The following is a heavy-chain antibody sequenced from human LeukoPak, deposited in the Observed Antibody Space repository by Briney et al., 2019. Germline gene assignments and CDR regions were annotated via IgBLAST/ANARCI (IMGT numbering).Heavy chain of an antibody. CDR3: TAEGSYYVSGTYYVFFAY. CDR1: GFGFSGSW. J-gene: IGHJ4*02. D-gene: IGHD3-10*01. Sequence: PGGSLGLSCAASGFGFSGSWMSWVRQAPGKGLEWVGRIKNGGTPDYAAPVRGRFTISRDDSKNTLFLQMNSLKTEDTAVYYCTAEGSYYVSGTYYVFFAYWGQGTLVTVSS. CDR2: IKNGGTP. V-gene: IGHV3-15*01.